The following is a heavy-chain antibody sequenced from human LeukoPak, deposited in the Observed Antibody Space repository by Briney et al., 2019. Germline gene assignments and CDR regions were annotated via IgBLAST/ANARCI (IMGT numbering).Heavy chain of an antibody. CDR2: ISGSGGST. D-gene: IGHD1-26*01. CDR1: GFAFSRYA. CDR3: AILRGSLVHLHY. J-gene: IGHJ4*02. Sequence: GGSLRLSCGSSGFAFSRYAMHWFRQAPGKGLEWVSAISGSGGSTYYADSVKGRFTISRDNSKNTLYLQMNSLRAEDTAVYYCAILRGSLVHLHYWGQGTLVTVSS. V-gene: IGHV3-23*01.